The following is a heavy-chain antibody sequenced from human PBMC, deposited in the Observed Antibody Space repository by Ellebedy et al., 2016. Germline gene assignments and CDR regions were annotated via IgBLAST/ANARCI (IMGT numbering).Heavy chain of an antibody. Sequence: SETLSLTCAVYGGSFSGYYWSWIRQPPGKGLEWIGEINHSGSTTYNPSLKSRVTISVDTSKNQFSLKLISVTAADTAVYYCAGIPQHYDILTGYYSLDVYWGQGTLVTVSS. CDR2: INHSGST. D-gene: IGHD3-9*01. CDR3: AGIPQHYDILTGYYSLDVY. V-gene: IGHV4-34*01. CDR1: GGSFSGYY. J-gene: IGHJ4*02.